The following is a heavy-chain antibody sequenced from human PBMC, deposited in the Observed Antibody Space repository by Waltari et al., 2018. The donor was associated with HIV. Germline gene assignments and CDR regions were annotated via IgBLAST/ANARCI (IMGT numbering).Heavy chain of an antibody. V-gene: IGHV3-74*01. J-gene: IGHJ4*02. CDR3: VTSAPFNY. Sequence: EVQLVESGGGLVLPGESLRLSCVASGFTLSGDWMHWVRQVPGKRLVGVSRINSDGTTTLYADSVKGRFTISRDDAKNTLYLQMNNLRAEDTAIYYCVTSAPFNYWGQGTLVTVSS. CDR1: GFTLSGDW. D-gene: IGHD3-10*01. CDR2: INSDGTTT.